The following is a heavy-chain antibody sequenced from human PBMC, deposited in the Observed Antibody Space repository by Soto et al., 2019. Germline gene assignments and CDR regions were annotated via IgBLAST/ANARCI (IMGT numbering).Heavy chain of an antibody. V-gene: IGHV3-23*01. CDR3: ANGRATYGLLTHDY. D-gene: IGHD3-10*01. CDR1: GFSFRNYA. CDR2: LTGSSSNI. J-gene: IGHJ4*02. Sequence: EVQLLESGGGLVQPGGSLRLSCAASGFSFRNYAMSWVRQAPGKGLERISTLTGSSSNIYYADSVKGRFAISRDNSRNTLYLQMNSLTAEDTAVYYCANGRATYGLLTHDYWGQGTLVTVSS.